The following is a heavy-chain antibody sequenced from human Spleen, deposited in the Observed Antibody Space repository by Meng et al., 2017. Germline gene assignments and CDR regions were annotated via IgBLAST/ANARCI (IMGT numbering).Heavy chain of an antibody. V-gene: IGHV4-34*11. Sequence: SETLSLTCVVSGGSFSDYYWSWIRQPPGKGLEWIGSIYYSGSTYYNPSLKSRVTVSVDTSKNQFSLKLGSVTAADTAVYYCARDPISERPDYWGQGALVTVSS. J-gene: IGHJ4*02. D-gene: IGHD1-1*01. CDR3: ARDPISERPDY. CDR2: IYYSGST. CDR1: GGSFSDYY.